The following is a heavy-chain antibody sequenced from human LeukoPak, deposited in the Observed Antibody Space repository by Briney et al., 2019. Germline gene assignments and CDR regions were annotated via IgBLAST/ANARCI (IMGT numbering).Heavy chain of an antibody. D-gene: IGHD6-13*01. J-gene: IGHJ4*02. V-gene: IGHV4-38-2*02. CDR2: IYHSGST. CDR1: DYSISSGYY. Sequence: PSETLSLTCTVSDYSISSGYYWGWIRQPPGKGLEWIGSIYHSGSTNYNPSLKSRVTISVDTSKNQFSLKLSSVTAADTAVYYCARGHSGYSSEYWGQGTLVTVSS. CDR3: ARGHSGYSSEY.